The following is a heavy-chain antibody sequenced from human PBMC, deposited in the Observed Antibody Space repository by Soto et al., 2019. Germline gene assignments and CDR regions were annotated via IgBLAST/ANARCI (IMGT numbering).Heavy chain of an antibody. J-gene: IGHJ4*02. Sequence: QVQLVESGGGVVQPGRSLRVSCAASGFPFTSYGMHWVREGPDKGLEWVAIISYDGSDKYYADSVKGRFTISRDNSKNALYLQMNCLRPEDTALYYCVGGQYYFDYRGQGTLVIVSS. D-gene: IGHD3-16*01. CDR2: ISYDGSDK. V-gene: IGHV3-30*03. CDR3: VGGQYYFDY. CDR1: GFPFTSYG.